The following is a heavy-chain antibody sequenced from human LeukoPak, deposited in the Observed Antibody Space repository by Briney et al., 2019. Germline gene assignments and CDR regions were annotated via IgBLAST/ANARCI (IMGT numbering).Heavy chain of an antibody. D-gene: IGHD3-22*01. Sequence: GGSLRLSCAASGFTFSSYSMNWVRQAPGKGLEWVSSISSSSSYIYYADSVKGRFTISRDNAKNSLYLQMNSLRAEDTAVYYCARDHHDSSGYYLAPNDAFDIWGQGTMVTVSS. CDR1: GFTFSSYS. CDR3: ARDHHDSSGYYLAPNDAFDI. CDR2: ISSSSSYI. V-gene: IGHV3-21*01. J-gene: IGHJ3*02.